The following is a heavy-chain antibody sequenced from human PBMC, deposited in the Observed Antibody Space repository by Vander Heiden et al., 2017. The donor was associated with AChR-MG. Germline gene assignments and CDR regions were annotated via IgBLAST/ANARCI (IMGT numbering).Heavy chain of an antibody. CDR3: TTDRALR. V-gene: IGHV3-15*01. CDR2: IKSKTDGGTT. J-gene: IGHJ4*02. Sequence: EAQLVESGGGLVNPGGSLRVPCEPSGFSFSNAWMSWVRQAPGKGLEWVGRIKSKTDGGTTDYAAPVKGRFTISRDDSKNTLYLQMNSLKTEDTAMYYCTTDRALRWGQGTLVTVSS. D-gene: IGHD4-17*01. CDR1: GFSFSNAW.